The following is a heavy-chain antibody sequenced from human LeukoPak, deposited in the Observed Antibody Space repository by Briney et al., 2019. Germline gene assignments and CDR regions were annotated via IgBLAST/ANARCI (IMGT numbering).Heavy chain of an antibody. Sequence: GGSLRLSCAASGFTFDDYAMHWVRQAPGKGLEWVSGISWNSGSIGYADSVKGRFTISRDNAKNSLYLQMNSLRAEDTALYHCAKDDYLDYWGQGTLVTVSS. V-gene: IGHV3-9*01. CDR2: ISWNSGSI. CDR3: AKDDYLDY. CDR1: GFTFDDYA. J-gene: IGHJ4*02.